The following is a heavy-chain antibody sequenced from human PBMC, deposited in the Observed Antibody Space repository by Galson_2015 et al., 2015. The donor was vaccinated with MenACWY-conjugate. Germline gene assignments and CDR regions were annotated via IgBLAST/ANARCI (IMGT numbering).Heavy chain of an antibody. CDR3: EKDRDIDCSGGSCYYRGNYYMDV. J-gene: IGHJ6*03. Sequence: SLRLSCAASGFTFSNYAMTWVRQAPGKGLEWVSAISGNGGRTYYADSVKGRFTISRDNSKNTLYMQMNSLRAEDTAVYYCEKDRDIDCSGGSCYYRGNYYMDVWGKGTTVTVSS. CDR1: GFTFSNYA. D-gene: IGHD2-15*01. CDR2: ISGNGGRT. V-gene: IGHV3-23*01.